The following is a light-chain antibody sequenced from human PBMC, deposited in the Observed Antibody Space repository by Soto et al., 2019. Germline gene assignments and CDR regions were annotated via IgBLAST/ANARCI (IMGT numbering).Light chain of an antibody. J-gene: IGKJ1*01. CDR2: AAS. CDR3: QQYHTDWT. V-gene: IGKV1-5*01. Sequence: DIEVTQSPPSMAASFGYRVTITCRASQYIGNWSAWYQHKPGNAPKLLIFAASTLVRGVPSRFSGRGSGTEFTLTISSLQADDYATFYCQQYHTDWTFGPGTKVDIK. CDR1: QYIGNW.